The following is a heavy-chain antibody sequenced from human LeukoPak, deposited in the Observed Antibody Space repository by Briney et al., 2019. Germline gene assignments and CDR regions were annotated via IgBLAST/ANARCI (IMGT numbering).Heavy chain of an antibody. J-gene: IGHJ5*02. Sequence: GASVKVSCKASGYTFTSYYMHWVRQAPGQGLEWMGWINPNSGGTNYAQKFQGRVTMTRDTSISTAYMELSRLRSDDTAVYYCARGKMYSSSWYASWFDPWGQGTLVTVSS. V-gene: IGHV1-2*02. CDR1: GYTFTSYY. D-gene: IGHD6-13*01. CDR3: ARGKMYSSSWYASWFDP. CDR2: INPNSGGT.